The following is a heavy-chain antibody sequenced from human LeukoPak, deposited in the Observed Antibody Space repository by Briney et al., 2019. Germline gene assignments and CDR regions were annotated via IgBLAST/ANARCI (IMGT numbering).Heavy chain of an antibody. J-gene: IGHJ4*02. D-gene: IGHD6-6*01. CDR2: IYSGGST. CDR3: ARQYSSYFDY. V-gene: IGHV3-66*02. Sequence: GGSLRLSCAASGFTVSSNYMSWVRQAPGKGLEWVSVIYSGGSTYYADSVKGRLTISRDNSKNTRYLQMNSLRAEDTAVYYCARQYSSYFDYWGQGTLVTVSS. CDR1: GFTVSSNY.